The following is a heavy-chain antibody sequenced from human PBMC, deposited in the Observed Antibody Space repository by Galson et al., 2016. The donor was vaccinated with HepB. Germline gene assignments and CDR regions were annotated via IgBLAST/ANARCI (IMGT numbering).Heavy chain of an antibody. CDR2: TFYRSNWQT. CDR3: ARSYLLGRGFGW. V-gene: IGHV6-1*01. Sequence: CAISGDSVSSNSAGWYWFRQSPSRGLEWLGRTFYRSNWQTDYAESVKSRITINPDTSKNQFSLQLNPVTPDDTAVYYCARSYLLGRGFGWWGQGTLVTVSS. J-gene: IGHJ4*02. D-gene: IGHD7-27*01. CDR1: GDSVSSNSAG.